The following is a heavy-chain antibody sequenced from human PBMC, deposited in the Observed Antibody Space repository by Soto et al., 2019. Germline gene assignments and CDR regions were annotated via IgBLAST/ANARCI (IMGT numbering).Heavy chain of an antibody. J-gene: IGHJ4*02. CDR2: IIPILGIA. CDR3: ASDGEASGYDLDY. D-gene: IGHD5-12*01. CDR1: GGTFSSYT. Sequence: SVKVSRKASGGTFSSYTISWVRQAPGQGLEWMGRIIPILGIANYAQKFQGRVTITADKSTSTVYMELSSLRYEDTAVYFCASDGEASGYDLDYWGQGTLVTVSS. V-gene: IGHV1-69*02.